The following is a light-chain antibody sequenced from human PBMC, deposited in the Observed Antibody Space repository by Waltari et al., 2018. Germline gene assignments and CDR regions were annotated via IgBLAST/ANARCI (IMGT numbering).Light chain of an antibody. CDR3: QQYGDSRWT. CDR1: QSVTGSY. J-gene: IGKJ1*01. CDR2: GAS. V-gene: IGKV3-20*01. Sequence: ETVLTQSPGTLSLSPGERASLSCRASQSVTGSYITWYQQRPGQAPRLLIYGASNRATGIPDRFSGSRSGKEFTLTISRLERDDFAVYYCQQYGDSRWTFGQGTKVEIK.